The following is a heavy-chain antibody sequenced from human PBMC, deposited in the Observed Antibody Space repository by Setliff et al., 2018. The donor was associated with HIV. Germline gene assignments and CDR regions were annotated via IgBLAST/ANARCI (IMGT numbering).Heavy chain of an antibody. CDR3: ARDKSDIVGDVWLDP. CDR1: GYTFTNYD. V-gene: IGHV1-8*01. Sequence: AAVKVSCKASGYTFTNYDINWVRQAPGHGLEWVGWMSPKSGYTDYSQKFQGRVTMTRNTSINTVYMELSSLKSEDTAVYYCARDKSDIVGDVWLDPWGQGTLVTVSS. J-gene: IGHJ5*02. D-gene: IGHD2-21*01. CDR2: MSPKSGYT.